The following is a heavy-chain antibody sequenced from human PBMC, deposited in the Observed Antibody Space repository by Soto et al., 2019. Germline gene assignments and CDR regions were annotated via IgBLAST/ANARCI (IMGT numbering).Heavy chain of an antibody. CDR3: AKEEDSGGYKGFSFDF. CDR1: GFTFTFYA. J-gene: IGHJ4*02. Sequence: GGSLRLSCAASGFTFTFYAMSWVRQAPGKGLQWVSGITGSGDITYYADSVKGRFTISRDNSKNTLYLQMNSLRTEDTAVYYCAKEEDSGGYKGFSFDFWGQGALVTVPS. CDR2: ITGSGDIT. D-gene: IGHD3-22*01. V-gene: IGHV3-23*01.